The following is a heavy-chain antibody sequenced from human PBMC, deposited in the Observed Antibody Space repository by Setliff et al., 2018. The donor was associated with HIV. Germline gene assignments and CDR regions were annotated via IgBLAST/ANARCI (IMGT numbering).Heavy chain of an antibody. D-gene: IGHD1-1*01. CDR1: GGSFNDYY. Sequence: SETLSLTCAVYGGSFNDYYWTWIRQPPGKGLEWIGEIDHSGSTKYHASLKSRVTISIDTSKNQISLKLNSVTAADTAVYYCARRYHDASGFYNSWGQGVLVTVSS. V-gene: IGHV4-34*01. J-gene: IGHJ4*02. CDR3: ARRYHDASGFYNS. CDR2: IDHSGST.